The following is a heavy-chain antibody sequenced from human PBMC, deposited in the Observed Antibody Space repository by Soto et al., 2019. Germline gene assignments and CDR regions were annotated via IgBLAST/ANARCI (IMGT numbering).Heavy chain of an antibody. J-gene: IGHJ4*02. Sequence: PGGSLRLSCVPSGFTFKRNGMSWVRQAPGKGLDWVSGISGNGRNTYYADSVKGRFTISRYKAKITLVLEMNSLRAEDTAIYYCAKNGLHSTPSAINSWGQGTLVTFSS. CDR3: AKNGLHSTPSAINS. CDR1: GFTFKRNG. V-gene: IGHV3-23*01. CDR2: ISGNGRNT. D-gene: IGHD1-20*01.